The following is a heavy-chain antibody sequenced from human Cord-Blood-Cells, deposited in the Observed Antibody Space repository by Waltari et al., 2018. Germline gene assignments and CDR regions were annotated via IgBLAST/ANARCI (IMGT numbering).Heavy chain of an antibody. J-gene: IGHJ3*02. CDR3: ASTLGYCSSTSCYADAFDI. CDR1: GYSFTSYW. Sequence: EVQLVQSGAEVKKPGESLKISCQGSGYSFTSYWIGWVGHMPGKGLEWMGIIYPGDSDTRYSLSFQGQVTISADKSISTAYLQWSSLKASDTAMYYCASTLGYCSSTSCYADAFDIWGQGTMVTVSS. D-gene: IGHD2-2*01. V-gene: IGHV5-51*03. CDR2: IYPGDSDT.